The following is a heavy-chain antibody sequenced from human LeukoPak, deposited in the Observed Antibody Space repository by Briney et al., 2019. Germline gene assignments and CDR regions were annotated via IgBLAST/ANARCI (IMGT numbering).Heavy chain of an antibody. CDR3: VRDLGRFDT. V-gene: IGHV4-4*07. CDR2: IYSSGST. Sequence: ASETLSLTCSVSGGSISGYNWSWIRHSAGKGLEWIGRIYSSGSTNYNPSLKSRVTMSVDSNKFSLTVSSVAAADAAVYFCVRDLGRFDTWGQGALVLVSS. CDR1: GGSISGYN. J-gene: IGHJ5*02.